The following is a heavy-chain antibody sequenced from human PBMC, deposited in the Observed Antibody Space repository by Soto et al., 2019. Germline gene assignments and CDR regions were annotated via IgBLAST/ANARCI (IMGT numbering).Heavy chain of an antibody. CDR1: GGSIRSGDYY. CDR3: ARNLNTLVRGVGRDYFDY. V-gene: IGHV4-30-4*01. D-gene: IGHD3-10*01. J-gene: IGHJ4*02. CDR2: IYYSGTT. Sequence: SETLSLTCIVSGGSIRSGDYYWTWIRQPPGKGLEWIGYIYYSGTTSYNPSLKSRVTFSLDTSKNQFSLKLTSVTAADTAVYYCARNLNTLVRGVGRDYFDYWGQGTLVTVSS.